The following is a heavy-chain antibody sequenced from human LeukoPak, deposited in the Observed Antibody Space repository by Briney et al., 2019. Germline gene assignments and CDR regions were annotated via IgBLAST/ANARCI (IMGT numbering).Heavy chain of an antibody. CDR1: GGSISSYY. V-gene: IGHV4-59*01. CDR3: ARDNGLAAAGIRIRKVHFDL. J-gene: IGHJ2*01. D-gene: IGHD6-13*01. CDR2: IYYSGST. Sequence: SETLSLTCTVSGGSISSYYWSWIRQPPGKGLEWIGYIYYSGSTNYNPSLKSRVTISVDTSKNQFSLKLSSVTAADKAVYYCARDNGLAAAGIRIRKVHFDLCGRGTLVTVSS.